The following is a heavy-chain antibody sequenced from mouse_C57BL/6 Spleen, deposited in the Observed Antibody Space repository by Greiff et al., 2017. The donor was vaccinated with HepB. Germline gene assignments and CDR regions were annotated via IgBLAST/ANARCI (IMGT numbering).Heavy chain of an antibody. CDR2: IDPSDSET. CDR3: ARHGYDGTGDY. J-gene: IGHJ2*01. D-gene: IGHD2-14*01. V-gene: IGHV1-52*01. Sequence: QVQLQQPGAELVRPGSSVKLSCKASGYTFTSYWMHWVKQRPIQGLEWIGNIDPSDSETHYNQKFKDKATLTVDKSSSTAYMQHSRLTSEDAVVYYSARHGYDGTGDYWRQGTTLTVSS. CDR1: GYTFTSYW.